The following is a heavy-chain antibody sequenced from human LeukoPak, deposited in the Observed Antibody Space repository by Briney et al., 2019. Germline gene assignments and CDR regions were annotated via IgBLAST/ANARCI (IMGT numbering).Heavy chain of an antibody. V-gene: IGHV1-69*05. J-gene: IGHJ4*02. Sequence: SVKVSCKASGGTFSSYAISWVRQAPGQGLEWMGGIIPIFGTANYAQKFQGRVTITTDESTSTAYMELSSLRSEDTAVYYCARDHRKRSRSAGYYFDYWGQGTLVTVSS. CDR1: GGTFSSYA. CDR3: ARDHRKRSRSAGYYFDY. CDR2: IIPIFGTA. D-gene: IGHD6-6*01.